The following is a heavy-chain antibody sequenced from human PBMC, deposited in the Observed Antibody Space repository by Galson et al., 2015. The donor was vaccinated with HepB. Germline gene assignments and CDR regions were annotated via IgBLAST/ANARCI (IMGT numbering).Heavy chain of an antibody. CDR3: ATAYGYSRREGIDY. V-gene: IGHV4-31*03. CDR2: IYYSGST. D-gene: IGHD1-14*01. CDR1: GGSISSGGYY. Sequence: TLSLTCTVSGGSISSGGYYWGWIRQHPGKGLEWIGYIYYSGSTYYNPSLKSRVTISVDTSKNQFSLKLSSVTAADTAVYYCATAYGYSRREGIDYWGQGTLVTVSS. J-gene: IGHJ4*02.